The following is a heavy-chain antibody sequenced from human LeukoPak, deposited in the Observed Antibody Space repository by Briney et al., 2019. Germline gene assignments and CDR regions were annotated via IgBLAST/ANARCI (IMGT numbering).Heavy chain of an antibody. J-gene: IGHJ4*02. CDR3: ASEGQRVHPYYDFWNGFFY. CDR2: ISAYNGNT. Sequence: ASVKVSCKASGYTFTSYGISWVRQAPGQGLEWMGWISAYNGNTNYAQKLQGRVTMTTDTSTSTAYMELRSLRAEDTAVYYCASEGQRVHPYYDFWNGFFYWGQGALVTVSP. D-gene: IGHD3-3*01. V-gene: IGHV1-18*01. CDR1: GYTFTSYG.